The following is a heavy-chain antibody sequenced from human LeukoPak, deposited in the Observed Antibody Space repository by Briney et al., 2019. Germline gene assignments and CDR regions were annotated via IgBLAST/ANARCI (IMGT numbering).Heavy chain of an antibody. V-gene: IGHV4-59*01. D-gene: IGHD1-26*01. J-gene: IGHJ5*02. CDR3: ARRGGSYWFDP. CDR2: IYYFGST. Sequence: PSETLSLTCTVSGASIRSDYWSWIRQPPGKGLEWIGYIYYFGSTSYNPSLKSRVTISADTSKNQFSLKLNSVTTADTGVYYCARRGGSYWFDPCGQGTLVTVSS. CDR1: GASIRSDY.